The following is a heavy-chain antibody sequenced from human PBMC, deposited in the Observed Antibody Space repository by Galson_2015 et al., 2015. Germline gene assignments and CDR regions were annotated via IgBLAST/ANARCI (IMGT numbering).Heavy chain of an antibody. CDR3: AREAGHCSGGACFYYYGMDV. CDR2: ISSSNSAI. CDR1: GFTFSDYS. J-gene: IGHJ6*02. D-gene: IGHD2-15*01. V-gene: IGHV3-11*01. Sequence: SLRLSCAASGFTFSDYSMSWIRQAPGKGLEWVSHISSSNSAIYYADSVKGRFTVSRDNAKNSLYLQMNSLRAEDTAVYYCAREAGHCSGGACFYYYGMDVWGQGTTVTVSS.